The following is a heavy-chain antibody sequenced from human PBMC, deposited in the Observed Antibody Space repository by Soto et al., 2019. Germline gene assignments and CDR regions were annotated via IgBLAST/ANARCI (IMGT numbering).Heavy chain of an antibody. CDR2: IYYSGST. CDR3: ARGLVGEENNWFDP. J-gene: IGHJ5*02. CDR1: GGSISSGDYY. D-gene: IGHD3-10*01. Sequence: SETLSLTCTVSGGSISSGDYYWSWIRQPPGKGLEWIGYIYYSGSTYYNPSLKSRVTISVDTSKNQFSLKLSSVTAADTAVYYCARGLVGEENNWFDPWGQGTLVTVS. V-gene: IGHV4-30-4*01.